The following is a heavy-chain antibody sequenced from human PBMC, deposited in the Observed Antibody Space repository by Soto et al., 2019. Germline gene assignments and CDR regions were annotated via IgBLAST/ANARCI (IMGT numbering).Heavy chain of an antibody. J-gene: IGHJ5*02. CDR3: ARPPFTVVRGHLPSKNWFDP. CDR2: ISAYNGDT. Sequence: ASVKVSCKASGYTFTSYGISWVRQAPGQGLEWMGWISAYNGDTNYAQKLQGRVTMTTDTSTSTAYMELRSLRSDDTAVYYCARPPFTVVRGHLPSKNWFDPWGQGTLVTVSS. CDR1: GYTFTSYG. D-gene: IGHD3-10*01. V-gene: IGHV1-18*01.